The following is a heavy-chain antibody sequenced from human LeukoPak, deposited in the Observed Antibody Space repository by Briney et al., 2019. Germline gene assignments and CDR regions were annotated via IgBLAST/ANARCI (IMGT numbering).Heavy chain of an antibody. Sequence: SETLSLTCAVSGFSISSGYYWGWLGQSPEKGLEWIGIIYHNGRAYSNPSLKSRVTISVDTSKNQFSLKLSSVTAADTAVYYCARVLAPGKERYYFDYWGQGTLVTVSS. D-gene: IGHD2-15*01. J-gene: IGHJ4*02. CDR1: GFSISSGYY. CDR3: ARVLAPGKERYYFDY. CDR2: IYHNGRA. V-gene: IGHV4-38-2*01.